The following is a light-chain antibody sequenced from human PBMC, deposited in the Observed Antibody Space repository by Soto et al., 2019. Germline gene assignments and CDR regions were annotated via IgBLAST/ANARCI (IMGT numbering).Light chain of an antibody. V-gene: IGKV1-5*03. J-gene: IGKJ1*01. CDR2: KAS. Sequence: DIQMTQSPSTLSGSVGDRVTITCRASQTISSWLAWYQQKPGKAPKLLIYKASTLKSGVPSRFSGSGSGTEFTLTISSLQPDDFANYYCQHYNSYSEAFGQGTKGELQ. CDR1: QTISSW. CDR3: QHYNSYSEA.